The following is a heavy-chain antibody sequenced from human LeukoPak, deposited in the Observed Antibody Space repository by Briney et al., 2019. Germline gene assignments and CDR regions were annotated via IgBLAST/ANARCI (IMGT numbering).Heavy chain of an antibody. D-gene: IGHD4-23*01. Sequence: SVKVSCKASGGTFSSYAISWVRQAPGQGLEWMGGIIPIFGTANYAQKFQGRVTITADESTSTAYMELSSLRSEDTAVYYCARDAAHYGGNSGFDYWGQGTLVTVSS. CDR1: GGTFSSYA. CDR2: IIPIFGTA. J-gene: IGHJ4*02. V-gene: IGHV1-69*13. CDR3: ARDAAHYGGNSGFDY.